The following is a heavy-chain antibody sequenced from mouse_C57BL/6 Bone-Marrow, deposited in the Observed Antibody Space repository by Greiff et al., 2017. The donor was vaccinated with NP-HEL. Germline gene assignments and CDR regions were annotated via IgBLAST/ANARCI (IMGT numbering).Heavy chain of an antibody. CDR3: TRGALTTYYYAMDY. J-gene: IGHJ4*01. CDR1: GYTFTDYE. CDR2: IDPETGGT. D-gene: IGHD2-1*01. V-gene: IGHV1-15*01. Sequence: QVQLQQSGAELVRPGASVTLSCKASGYTFTDYEMHWVKQTPVHGLEWIGAIDPETGGTAYNQKFKGKAILTADKSSSTAYMELRSLTSEDSAVYYCTRGALTTYYYAMDYWGQGTSVTVSS.